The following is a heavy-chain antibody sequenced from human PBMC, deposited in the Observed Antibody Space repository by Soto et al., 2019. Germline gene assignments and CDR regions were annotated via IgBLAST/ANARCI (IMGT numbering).Heavy chain of an antibody. CDR2: VNPSGGHT. CDR1: GDTFTDYY. J-gene: IGHJ4*02. V-gene: IGHV1-46*01. Sequence: QVQLMQSGAEVKKPGASVKVSCKASGDTFTDYYIHWVRQAPGQGLEWMGTVNPSGGHTTYAQHFLGRVTMTRDTSTSTLYMQLTSLPSDDTAVYYCARGGHVVVVPAALDYWGQGTLVPVPS. D-gene: IGHD2-21*02. CDR3: ARGGHVVVVPAALDY.